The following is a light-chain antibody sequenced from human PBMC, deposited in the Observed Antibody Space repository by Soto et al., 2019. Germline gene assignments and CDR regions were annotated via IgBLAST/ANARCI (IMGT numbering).Light chain of an antibody. CDR3: QQYNGYPWT. V-gene: IGKV1-5*03. J-gene: IGKJ1*01. CDR1: QSISSW. Sequence: DIQMTQSPSTLSASVGDRVTITCRASQSISSWLAWYQRKPGKAPKPLIYRASILESGVPSSFSGSGSGTEFTLTISSLQPDDFATYYCQQYNGYPWTFGQGTKVEV. CDR2: RAS.